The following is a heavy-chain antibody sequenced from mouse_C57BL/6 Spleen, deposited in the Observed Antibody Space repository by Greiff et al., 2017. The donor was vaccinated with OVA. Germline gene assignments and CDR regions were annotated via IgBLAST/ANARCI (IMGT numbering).Heavy chain of an antibody. CDR2: IHPNSGST. V-gene: IGHV1-64*01. J-gene: IGHJ4*01. D-gene: IGHD1-1*02. CDR1: GYTFTSYW. Sequence: QVQLQQPGAELVKPGASVKLSCKASGYTFTSYWMHWVKQRPGQGLAWIGMIHPNSGSTNYTEKFQSKATLTADNSSSTAYMQLSSLASEDSAVYYCARSGGGGAMDDWGQGTSVTVSS. CDR3: ARSGGGGAMDD.